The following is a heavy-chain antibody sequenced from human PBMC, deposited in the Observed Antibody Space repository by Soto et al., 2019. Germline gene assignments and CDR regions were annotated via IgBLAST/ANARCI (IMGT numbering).Heavy chain of an antibody. V-gene: IGHV3-11*01. CDR1: GFSFIDFY. D-gene: IGHD6-25*01. CDR3: ATDMRLYGMDV. CDR2: ISSGGETK. Sequence: XVCLRLSCAASGFSFIDFYMAWIRQSPGRGLEWISSISSGGETKYYADSVKGRFTISRDNTENSLYLQMNSLRADDTAVYFCATDMRLYGMDVWGQGTTVTVSS. J-gene: IGHJ6*02.